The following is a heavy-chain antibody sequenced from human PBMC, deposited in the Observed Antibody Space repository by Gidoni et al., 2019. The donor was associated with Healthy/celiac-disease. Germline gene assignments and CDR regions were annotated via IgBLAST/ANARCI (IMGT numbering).Heavy chain of an antibody. Sequence: EVQLVESEGGLVPPGGSLGLSCAASGFTFSSYWMSWVRQAPGKLLAWVDNIKQDGSEKYYVDSVKGRFTISRDNAKNALYLQMNSMRAEDTAVYYFARSASGYDLFAFDIWGQGTMVTVSS. CDR3: ARSASGYDLFAFDI. V-gene: IGHV3-7*03. D-gene: IGHD5-12*01. CDR2: IKQDGSEK. J-gene: IGHJ3*02. CDR1: GFTFSSYW.